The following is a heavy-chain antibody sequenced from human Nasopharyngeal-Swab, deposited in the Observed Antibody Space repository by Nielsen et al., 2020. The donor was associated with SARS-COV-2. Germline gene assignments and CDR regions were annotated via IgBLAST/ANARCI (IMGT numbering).Heavy chain of an antibody. J-gene: IGHJ6*02. CDR1: GFRFKNYA. Sequence: GESLKISCSASGFRFKNYAMNWVRQAPGRGLEWVSAISGADDSTKYADSVKGRFTISRDNSKNTLDLQMNSLRAEDTAMYYCAKDRDSGDDSGEYYHYYGMDVWGQGTSVTVS. CDR3: AKDRDSGDDSGEYYHYYGMDV. D-gene: IGHD5-12*01. V-gene: IGHV3-23*01. CDR2: ISGADDST.